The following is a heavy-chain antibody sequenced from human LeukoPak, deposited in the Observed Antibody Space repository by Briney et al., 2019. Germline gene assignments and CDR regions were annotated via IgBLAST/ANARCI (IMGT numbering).Heavy chain of an antibody. CDR3: ANGPTSSGWFSYFDY. CDR1: GFTFSSYG. J-gene: IGHJ4*02. CDR2: ISYDGSNK. Sequence: GGSLRLSCAASGFTFSSYGMHWVRQAPGKGLEWVAVISYDGSNKYYADSVEGRFTISRDNSKNTLYLQINSLRPEDTAVYYCANGPTSSGWFSYFDYWGQGTLVTVSS. D-gene: IGHD6-19*01. V-gene: IGHV3-30*18.